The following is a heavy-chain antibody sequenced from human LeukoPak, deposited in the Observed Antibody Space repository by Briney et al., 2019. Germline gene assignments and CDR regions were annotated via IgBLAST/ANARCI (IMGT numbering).Heavy chain of an antibody. CDR3: VRDVGGSGTKGYFFDP. J-gene: IGHJ5*02. Sequence: GGSLRLSCAASGFTFRSYNMNWVRQARGKGLELVSHISSSSSSIDYAACVKGRVTISSNNASNSLYLQMNSQIDEDTAVYYCVRDVGGSGTKGYFFDPWGQGTLVTVSS. CDR1: GFTFRSYN. V-gene: IGHV3-48*02. CDR2: ISSSSSSI. D-gene: IGHD2/OR15-2a*01.